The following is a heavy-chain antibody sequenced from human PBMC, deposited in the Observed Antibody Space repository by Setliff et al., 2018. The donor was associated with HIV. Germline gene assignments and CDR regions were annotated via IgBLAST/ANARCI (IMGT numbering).Heavy chain of an antibody. CDR2: VFYTEFA. CDR1: GDSIRGYY. Sequence: SETLSLTCTVSGDSIRGYYWSWIRQPPGKGLEWMGYVFYTEFAAYNPSLKSRLTISVDTSKSQFSLRLTSVTAADTAIYYCARQVSIPGVAITPVDYWGQGALVTVSS. J-gene: IGHJ4*02. CDR3: ARQVSIPGVAITPVDY. V-gene: IGHV4-59*08. D-gene: IGHD5-12*01.